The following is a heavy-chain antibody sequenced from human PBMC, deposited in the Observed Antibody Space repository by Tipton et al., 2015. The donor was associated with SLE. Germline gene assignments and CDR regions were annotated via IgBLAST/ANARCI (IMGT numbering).Heavy chain of an antibody. CDR1: GYTFTSYY. Sequence: QSGAEVKKPGASVKVSCKASGYTFTSYYMHWVRQAPGQGLEWMGIINPSGGSTSYAQKFQGRVTMTRDTSTSTVYMELSSLRSEDTAVYYCARDSVSLRFLEWFCDYWGQGTLVTVSS. D-gene: IGHD3-3*01. CDR2: INPSGGST. V-gene: IGHV1-46*03. CDR3: ARDSVSLRFLEWFCDY. J-gene: IGHJ4*02.